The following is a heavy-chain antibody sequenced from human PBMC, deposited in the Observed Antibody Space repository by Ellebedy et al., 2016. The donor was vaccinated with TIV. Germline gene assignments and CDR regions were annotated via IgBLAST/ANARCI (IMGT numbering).Heavy chain of an antibody. CDR3: ARVTVTSYGMDV. CDR2: INHSGST. D-gene: IGHD4-11*01. CDR1: ADSISSYY. Sequence: MPSETLSLTCTVSADSISSYYWSWIRQPPGKGLEWIGEINHSGSTNCDPSLKSRLTISVDTSKNQFSLKLSSVTAADTAVYYCARVTVTSYGMDVWGQGTTVTVSS. J-gene: IGHJ6*02. V-gene: IGHV4-34*01.